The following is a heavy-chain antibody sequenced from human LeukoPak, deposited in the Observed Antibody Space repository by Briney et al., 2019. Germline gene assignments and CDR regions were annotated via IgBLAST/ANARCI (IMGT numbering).Heavy chain of an antibody. D-gene: IGHD6-13*01. CDR1: GYTFTGYY. Sequence: GASVSVSCKASGYTFTGYYMHWVRQAPGQGLEWMGRINPNSGGTNYAQKFQGRVTMTRDTSISTAYMELSRLRSDDTAVYYCAKDQGGSSWYVDYYYYYGMDVWGQGTTVTVSS. CDR3: AKDQGGSSWYVDYYYYYGMDV. J-gene: IGHJ6*02. V-gene: IGHV1-2*06. CDR2: INPNSGGT.